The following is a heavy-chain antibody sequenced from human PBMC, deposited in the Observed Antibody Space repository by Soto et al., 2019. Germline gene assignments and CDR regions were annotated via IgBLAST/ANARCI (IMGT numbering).Heavy chain of an antibody. CDR1: GGTFSSYA. V-gene: IGHV1-69*13. Sequence: SVKVSCKASGGTFSSYAISWVRQAPGQGLEWMGGIIPIFGTANYAQKFQGRVTITADESTSTAYMELSSLRSEDTAVYYCASPASDFWSGYPYGMDVWGQGTTVTDSS. J-gene: IGHJ6*02. D-gene: IGHD3-3*01. CDR2: IIPIFGTA. CDR3: ASPASDFWSGYPYGMDV.